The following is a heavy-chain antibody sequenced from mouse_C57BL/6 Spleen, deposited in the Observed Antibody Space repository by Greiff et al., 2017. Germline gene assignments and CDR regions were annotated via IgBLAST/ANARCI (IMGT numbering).Heavy chain of an antibody. D-gene: IGHD3-2*02. Sequence: VQLQQPGAELVRPGSSVKLSCKASGYTFTSYWMHWVKQRPIQGLEWIGNIDPSDSETHYNQKFKDKATLTVDKSSSTAYMQLSSLTSEDSAVYNWARGGGDSSGYWFAYWGQGTLVTVSA. CDR1: GYTFTSYW. V-gene: IGHV1-52*01. CDR2: IDPSDSET. CDR3: ARGGGDSSGYWFAY. J-gene: IGHJ3*01.